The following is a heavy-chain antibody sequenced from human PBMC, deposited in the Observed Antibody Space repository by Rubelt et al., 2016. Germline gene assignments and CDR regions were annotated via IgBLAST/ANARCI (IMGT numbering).Heavy chain of an antibody. CDR2: IYPDDSDT. Sequence: EVQLVQSGAEVKKPGESLKISCKGSGYSFTSYWIGWVRQMPGKGLEWMGIIYPDDSDTRYSPYFQDTLPTSADKSIRPAYLQWGSLKASETARYYCARRREGAEEDYWGQGTLVTVSS. CDR3: ARRREGAEEDY. J-gene: IGHJ4*02. V-gene: IGHV5-51*01. CDR1: GYSFTSYW.